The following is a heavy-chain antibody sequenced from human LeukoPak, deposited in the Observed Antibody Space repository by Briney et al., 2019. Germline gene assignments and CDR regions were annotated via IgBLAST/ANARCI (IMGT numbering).Heavy chain of an antibody. CDR2: IIPIFGTA. CDR1: GYTFTSYG. J-gene: IGHJ4*02. CDR3: ASEGIGSGWYRVPY. D-gene: IGHD6-19*01. V-gene: IGHV1-69*06. Sequence: ASVKVSCKASGYTFTSYGISWVRQAPGQGLEWMGGIIPIFGTANYAQKFQGRVTITADKSTSTAYMELSSLRSEDTAVYYCASEGIGSGWYRVPYWGQGTLVTVSS.